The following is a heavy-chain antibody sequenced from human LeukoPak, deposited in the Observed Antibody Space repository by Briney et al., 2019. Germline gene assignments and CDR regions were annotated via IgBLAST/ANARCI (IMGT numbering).Heavy chain of an antibody. D-gene: IGHD1-26*01. CDR1: GFTFSDTY. V-gene: IGHV3-11*04. J-gene: IGHJ4*02. Sequence: GGSLRLSCAVSGFTFSDTYMTWIRQAPGKGLESLSYISPSGTDISYADSVKGRFTISRDNAKNSLYLQMNSLRAEDTAVYYCASGSYWDYWGQGTLVTVSS. CDR3: ASGSYWDY. CDR2: ISPSGTDI.